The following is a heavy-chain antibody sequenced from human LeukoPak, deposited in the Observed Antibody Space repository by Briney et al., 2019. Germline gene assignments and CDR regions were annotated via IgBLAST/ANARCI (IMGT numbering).Heavy chain of an antibody. CDR2: ISAYNGNT. D-gene: IGHD6-13*01. CDR1: GYTFTSYG. J-gene: IGHJ4*02. CDR3: ARVPNSSSWYFYFDY. V-gene: IGHV1-18*01. Sequence: ASVKVSCKASGYTFTSYGISWVRQAPGQGVEWMGWISAYNGNTNYAQKLQGRVTMTTDTSTSTAYMELRSLRSDDTAVYYCARVPNSSSWYFYFDYWGQGTLVTVSS.